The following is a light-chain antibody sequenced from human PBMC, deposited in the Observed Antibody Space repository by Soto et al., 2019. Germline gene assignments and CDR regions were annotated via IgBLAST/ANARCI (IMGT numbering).Light chain of an antibody. Sequence: EIVMTQSPATLSVSPGGRATLSCRASQSISDTLACYQHKPGQAPRLLIHDASSRASGISDRFTGSGSGADFTLTITRLEPEDFAVYYCQQYYSSPRTFGQGTKVDIK. CDR3: QQYYSSPRT. V-gene: IGKV3-20*01. J-gene: IGKJ1*01. CDR2: DAS. CDR1: QSISDT.